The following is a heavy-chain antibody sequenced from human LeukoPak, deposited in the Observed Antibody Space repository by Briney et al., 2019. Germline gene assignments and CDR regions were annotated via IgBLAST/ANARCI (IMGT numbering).Heavy chain of an antibody. CDR2: IFTSEST. J-gene: IGHJ4*02. CDR3: ARDRYYYDSSGDCFDY. CDR1: GDSISGGSYY. Sequence: SETLSLTCSVSGDSISGGSYYWNWIRQPAGKGLEWIGRIFTSESTNYNPSLKSRVTMSVDTSKNQFSLKLSSVTAADTAVYYCARDRYYYDSSGDCFDYWGQGTLVTVSS. V-gene: IGHV4-61*02. D-gene: IGHD3-22*01.